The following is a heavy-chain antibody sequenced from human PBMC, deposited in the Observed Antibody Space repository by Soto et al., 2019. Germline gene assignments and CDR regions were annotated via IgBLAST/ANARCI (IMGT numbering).Heavy chain of an antibody. V-gene: IGHV3-30-3*01. D-gene: IGHD3-10*01. Sequence: PGGSLRLSCAASGFTFSSYAMHWVRQAPGKGLEWVAVISYDGSNKYYADSVKGRFTISRDNSKNTLYLQMNSLRAEDTAVYYCARDQWITMVRGVDYWGQGTLVTVSS. CDR1: GFTFSSYA. CDR2: ISYDGSNK. J-gene: IGHJ4*02. CDR3: ARDQWITMVRGVDY.